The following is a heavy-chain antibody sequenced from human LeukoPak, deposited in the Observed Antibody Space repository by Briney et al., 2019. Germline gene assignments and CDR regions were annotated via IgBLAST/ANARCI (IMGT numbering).Heavy chain of an antibody. CDR2: ISGSGGST. V-gene: IGHV3-23*01. D-gene: IGHD3-10*01. J-gene: IGHJ1*01. CDR1: GFTFSSYA. CDR3: AKFWHYGSGSYPEYFQH. Sequence: GGSLRLSCAASGFTFSSYAMSWVRQAPGKGLEGVAAISGSGGSTYYADSVKGGFTIYRDNYKNTLYMQMNRLRAEDTAVYYCAKFWHYGSGSYPEYFQHWGQGTLVTVSS.